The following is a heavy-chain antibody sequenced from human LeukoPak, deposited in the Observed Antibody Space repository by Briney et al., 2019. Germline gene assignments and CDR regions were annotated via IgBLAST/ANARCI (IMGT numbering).Heavy chain of an antibody. CDR3: ARQSGWYTAFDY. J-gene: IGHJ4*02. D-gene: IGHD6-19*01. Sequence: SETLSLTCTVSGGSISSYYWSWIRQPPGKGLEWIGYIYYSGSTNYNPSLKSRVTISVDTSKNQFSLKLSSVTAADTAVCYCARQSGWYTAFDYWGQGTLVTVSS. V-gene: IGHV4-59*08. CDR2: IYYSGST. CDR1: GGSISSYY.